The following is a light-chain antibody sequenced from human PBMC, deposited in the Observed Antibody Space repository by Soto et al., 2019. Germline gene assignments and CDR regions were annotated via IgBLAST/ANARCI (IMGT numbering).Light chain of an antibody. J-gene: IGKJ1*01. CDR1: QGIRND. V-gene: IGKV1-17*01. Sequence: DIQITHSPSSLSASVGDRVTISCRGSQGIRNDLAWYQQKPGKAPKRLIYAASSLQSGVPSRFSGSGSGTEFTLTISSLQPEDFATYYCLQHKIYPRTLGQGTKVDIK. CDR2: AAS. CDR3: LQHKIYPRT.